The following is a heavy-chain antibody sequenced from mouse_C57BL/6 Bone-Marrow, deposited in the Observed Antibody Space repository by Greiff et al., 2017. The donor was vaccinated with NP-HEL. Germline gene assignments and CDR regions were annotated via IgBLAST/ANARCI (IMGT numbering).Heavy chain of an antibody. J-gene: IGHJ4*01. V-gene: IGHV5-6*01. D-gene: IGHD1-2*01. CDR3: ARQFLLRLRDYYAMDY. Sequence: EVQGVESGGDLVKPGGSLKLSCAASGFTFSSYGMSWVRQTPDKRLEWVATISSGGSYTYYPDSVKGRFTISRDNAKNTLYLQMSSLKSEDTAMYYCARQFLLRLRDYYAMDYWGQGTSVTVSS. CDR2: ISSGGSYT. CDR1: GFTFSSYG.